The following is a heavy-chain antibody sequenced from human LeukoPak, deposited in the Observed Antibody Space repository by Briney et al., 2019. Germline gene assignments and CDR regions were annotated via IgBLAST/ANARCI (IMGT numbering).Heavy chain of an antibody. CDR1: GGSISSYC. V-gene: IGHV4-59*01. D-gene: IGHD6-25*01. CDR3: ARVAATTAVDY. CDR2: IYYSGST. J-gene: IGHJ4*02. Sequence: SETLSLTCTVSGGSISSYCWSWIRQPPGKGLEWIGYIYYSGSTNYNPSLKSRVTISVDTSKNQFSLKLSSVTAADTAVYYCARVAATTAVDYWGQGTLVTVSS.